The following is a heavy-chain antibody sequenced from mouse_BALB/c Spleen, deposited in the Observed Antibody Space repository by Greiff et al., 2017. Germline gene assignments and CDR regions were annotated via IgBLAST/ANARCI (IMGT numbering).Heavy chain of an antibody. CDR2: IYPYNGGT. J-gene: IGHJ4*01. CDR3: ARAGINWDPSYAMDY. Sequence: EVQLQQSGPELVKPGASVKISCKASGYTFTDYNMHWVKQSHGKSLEWIGYIYPYNGGTGYNQKFKGKATLTVDESSSTAYMQLSSLTSEDSAVYYCARAGINWDPSYAMDYWGQGTSVTVSS. CDR1: GYTFTDYN. D-gene: IGHD4-1*01. V-gene: IGHV1S29*02.